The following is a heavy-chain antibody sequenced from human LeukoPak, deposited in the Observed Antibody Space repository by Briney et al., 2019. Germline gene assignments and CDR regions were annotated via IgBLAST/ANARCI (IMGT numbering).Heavy chain of an antibody. V-gene: IGHV3-21*01. CDR2: ISSSSLYI. CDR3: ARDLTDFARIVAVDAFDI. CDR1: GFTFSSYS. D-gene: IGHD3-22*01. Sequence: GGSLRLSCAGSGFTFSSYSMNWVRQAPGKGLEWVSSISSSSLYICYADSVKGRFTISRDNAKNSLYLQMNSLRAEDTAVYYCARDLTDFARIVAVDAFDIWGQGTMVTVSS. J-gene: IGHJ3*02.